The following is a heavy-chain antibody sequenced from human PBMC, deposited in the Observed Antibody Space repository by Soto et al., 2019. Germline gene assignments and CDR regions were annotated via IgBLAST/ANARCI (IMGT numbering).Heavy chain of an antibody. CDR3: ARGAIAVAGRGAFDI. CDR2: ISYVGSNK. J-gene: IGHJ3*02. D-gene: IGHD6-19*01. V-gene: IGHV3-30-3*01. Sequence: QVQLVESGGGVVQPGRSLRLSCAASGFTFSSYAMHWVRQAPGKGLEWVAVISYVGSNKYYADSVKGRFTISRDNSKNTLYLQMNSLRAEDTAVYYCARGAIAVAGRGAFDIWGQGTMVTVSS. CDR1: GFTFSSYA.